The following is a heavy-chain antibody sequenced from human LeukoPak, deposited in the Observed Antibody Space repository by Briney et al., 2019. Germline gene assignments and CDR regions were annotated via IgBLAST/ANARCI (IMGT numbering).Heavy chain of an antibody. D-gene: IGHD3-10*01. CDR2: IIPIFGTA. CDR1: GYTFTDYY. J-gene: IGHJ5*02. Sequence: SVKVSCKASGYTFTDYYMHWVRQAPGQGLEWMGGIIPIFGTANYAQKFQGRVTITADESTSTAYMELSSLRSEDTAVYYCARSRGNTVFDPWGQGTLVTVSS. CDR3: ARSRGNTVFDP. V-gene: IGHV1-69*13.